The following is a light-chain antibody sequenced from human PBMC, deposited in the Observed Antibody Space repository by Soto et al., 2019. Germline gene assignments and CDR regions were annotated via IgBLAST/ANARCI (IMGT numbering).Light chain of an antibody. CDR1: QSVSSN. V-gene: IGKV3-15*01. CDR3: QQYNYWPYT. CDR2: GAS. Sequence: EIVMTQSPATLSVSPGERATLSCRASQSVSSNLAWYHQKPGQAPRLLIYGASTRATGIPARFSGSGSGTEFTLTISSLQSEDFAIYYCQQYNYWPYTFGQGTKLEIK. J-gene: IGKJ2*01.